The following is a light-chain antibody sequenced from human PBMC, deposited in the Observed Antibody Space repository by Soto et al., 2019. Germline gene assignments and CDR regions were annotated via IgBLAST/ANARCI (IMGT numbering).Light chain of an antibody. CDR2: AAS. J-gene: IGKJ4*01. Sequence: VLPQSPSTLSLSPGERATLSCRASQTVTSAYFAWYRQTPGQPPRLLNYAASTRATGIPDRFWGGGSGTDFTLNNERLEPDDFAVYYCQQDCGVPLTFGGGTKIEI. CDR1: QTVTSAY. V-gene: IGKV3-20*01. CDR3: QQDCGVPLT.